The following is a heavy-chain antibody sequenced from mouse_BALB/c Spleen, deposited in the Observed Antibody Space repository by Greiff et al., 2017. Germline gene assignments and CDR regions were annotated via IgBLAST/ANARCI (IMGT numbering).Heavy chain of an antibody. J-gene: IGHJ4*01. V-gene: IGHV1-15*01. CDR1: GYTFTDYE. CDR3: TRRTTVVATYAMDY. D-gene: IGHD1-1*01. Sequence: VKLQESGAELVRPGASVTLSCEASGYTFTDYEMHWVKQTPVHGLEWIGAIDPETGGTAYNQKFKGKATLTADKSSSTAYMELRSLTSEDSAVYYCTRRTTVVATYAMDYWGQGTSVTVSS. CDR2: IDPETGGT.